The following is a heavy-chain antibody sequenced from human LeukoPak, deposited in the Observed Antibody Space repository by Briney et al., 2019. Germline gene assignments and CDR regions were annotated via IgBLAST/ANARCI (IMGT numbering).Heavy chain of an antibody. V-gene: IGHV1-46*01. J-gene: IGHJ4*02. CDR1: GYTFTSYY. CDR3: ARSYGGYIGPLPHDY. Sequence: GASVKVSCKASGYTFTSYYMHWVRQAPGQGLEWMGIINPSGGSTSYAQKFQGRVTMTRDTSTSTVYMELSSLRSEDTAVYYCARSYGGYIGPLPHDYWGQGTLVTVSS. CDR2: INPSGGST. D-gene: IGHD5-12*01.